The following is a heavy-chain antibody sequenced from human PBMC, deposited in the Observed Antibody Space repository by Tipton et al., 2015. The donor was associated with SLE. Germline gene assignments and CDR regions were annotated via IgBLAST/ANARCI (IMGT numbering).Heavy chain of an antibody. V-gene: IGHV4-31*03. CDR1: GGSSSSGDYPWISSGGYY. CDR3: ARDRSSSPGYMDV. D-gene: IGHD6-6*01. Sequence: TLSLTCTVSGGSSSSGDYPWISSGGYYWSWIRQHPGKGLEWIGFIFHSGNTYYNPSLKSRVFISVDTSKNQFSLRVSSVTAADTAVYYCARDRSSSPGYMDVWGRGTTVIVSS. J-gene: IGHJ6*04. CDR2: IFHSGNT.